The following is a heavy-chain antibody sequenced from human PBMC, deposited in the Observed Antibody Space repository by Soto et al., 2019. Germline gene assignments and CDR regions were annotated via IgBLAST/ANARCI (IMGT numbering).Heavy chain of an antibody. CDR1: GGSISSGGYS. CDR3: DRIPDR. V-gene: IGHV4-30-2*01. CDR2: IYHSGST. Sequence: SETLSLTCAVSGGSISSGGYSWSWIRQPPGKGLEWIGYIYHSGSTYYNPSLKSRVTISVDRSKNQFSLKLSSVTAADTAVYYCDRIPDRWGQGTLVTVAS. D-gene: IGHD2-2*01. J-gene: IGHJ5*02.